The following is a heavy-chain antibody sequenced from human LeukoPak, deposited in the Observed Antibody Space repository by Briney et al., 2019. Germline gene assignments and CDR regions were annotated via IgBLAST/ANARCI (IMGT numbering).Heavy chain of an antibody. J-gene: IGHJ4*02. CDR2: INHSGST. V-gene: IGHV4-34*01. D-gene: IGHD1-1*01. CDR1: GGSFSGYY. CDR3: ARAIPERGFLLGYYFDY. Sequence: SETLSLTCAVYGGSFSGYYWSWIRQPPGKGLEWIGEINHSGSTNYNPSLKSRVTISVDTSKNQFSLKLSSVTAADTAVYYCARAIPERGFLLGYYFDYWGQGTLVTVSS.